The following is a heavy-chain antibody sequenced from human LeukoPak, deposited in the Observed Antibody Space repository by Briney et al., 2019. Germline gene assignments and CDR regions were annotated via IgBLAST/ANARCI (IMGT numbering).Heavy chain of an antibody. Sequence: SETLSLTCTVSGVSISSSNSYWGWIRQPPGKGLEWIGSIYYSGNTYYNPSLKSQVSISIDTSKNQSSLRLTSVTAADTAVYYCARQTGSGLFILPGGQGTLVTVSS. CDR1: GVSISSSNSY. CDR2: IYYSGNT. D-gene: IGHD3/OR15-3a*01. J-gene: IGHJ4*02. CDR3: ARQTGSGLFILP. V-gene: IGHV4-39*01.